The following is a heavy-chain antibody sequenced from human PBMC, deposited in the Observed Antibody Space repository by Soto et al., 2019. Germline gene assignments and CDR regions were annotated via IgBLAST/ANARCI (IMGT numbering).Heavy chain of an antibody. Sequence: PGGSLRLSCAVSGFTVSSNYMSWVRQPPGKGPEWVSDIYSGGSTYHADSVKGRFTISRDNSKNTLYLQMNSLRAEDTAVYYCARERDGHNPNWFDLWGQGTLVTVSS. CDR3: ARERDGHNPNWFDL. V-gene: IGHV3-53*01. J-gene: IGHJ5*02. CDR2: IYSGGST. CDR1: GFTVSSNY. D-gene: IGHD2-8*01.